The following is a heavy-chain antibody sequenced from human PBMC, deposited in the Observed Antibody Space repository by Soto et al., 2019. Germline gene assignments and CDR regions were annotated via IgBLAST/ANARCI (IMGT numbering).Heavy chain of an antibody. V-gene: IGHV1-69*01. CDR2: IIPISSTT. CDR1: GGNFITFA. CDR3: AKKLGIGPFGSYGLDV. Sequence: QVELVQSGAEVKKPGSSVKVSCKASGGNFITFAISWARQAPGQGLEWMGVIIPISSTTKSAHKFQDRVTISADGSSSTVHMELRSMKSENTAIYFCAKKLGIGPFGSYGLDVWGQGTTVTVSS. D-gene: IGHD7-27*01. J-gene: IGHJ6*02.